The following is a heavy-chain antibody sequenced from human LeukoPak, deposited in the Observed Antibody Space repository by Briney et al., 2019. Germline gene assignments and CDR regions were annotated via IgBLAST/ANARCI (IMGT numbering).Heavy chain of an antibody. CDR1: GYTFTSYG. V-gene: IGHV1-18*01. J-gene: IGHJ5*02. CDR2: ISAYNGNT. CDR3: ARGTQWEQTGGIWFDP. Sequence: ASVKVSCKASGYTFTSYGISWVRQAPGQGLEWMGWISAYNGNTNYAQKLQGRVTMTTDTSTSTAYMELRSLRSDDTAVYYCARGTQWEQTGGIWFDPWGQGTLVTVSS. D-gene: IGHD7-27*01.